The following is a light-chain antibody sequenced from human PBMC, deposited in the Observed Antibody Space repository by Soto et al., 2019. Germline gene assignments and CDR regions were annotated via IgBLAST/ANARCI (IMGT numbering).Light chain of an antibody. V-gene: IGKV1-33*01. J-gene: IGKJ3*01. CDR2: DAS. Sequence: DIQMTQSPSSPSASVRDRVTITCQASQDISNYLNWYQQKPGKAPKLLICDASNLEPGVPSRFSGSGSGTDFTFTISSLQPEDIATYYCQQYDHLPFTFGPGTKVDIK. CDR1: QDISNY. CDR3: QQYDHLPFT.